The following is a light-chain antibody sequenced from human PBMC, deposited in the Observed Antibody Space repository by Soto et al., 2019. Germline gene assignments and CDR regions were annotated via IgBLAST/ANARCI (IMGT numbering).Light chain of an antibody. CDR3: QQFQSAPYT. J-gene: IGKJ2*01. CDR1: QDIGTF. Sequence: DIQMTQSPSPLSASVGDRVTISCQASQDIGTFLNWYQQTSGKAPRLLIYDAAHLETGVSSRFSGSVSGTHFTVTISSLQPEDVATYDCQQFQSAPYTFGQGTKLEIK. V-gene: IGKV1-33*01. CDR2: DAA.